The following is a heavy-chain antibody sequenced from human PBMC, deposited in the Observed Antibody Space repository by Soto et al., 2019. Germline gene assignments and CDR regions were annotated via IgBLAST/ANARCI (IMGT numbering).Heavy chain of an antibody. V-gene: IGHV4-31*03. J-gene: IGHJ5*02. CDR1: GGSISSGGYY. CDR2: IYYSGST. CDR3: ARDRVWYYDSSYNWFDP. D-gene: IGHD3-22*01. Sequence: SETLSLTCTVSGGSISSGGYYWSWIRQHPGKGLEWIGYIYYSGSTYYNPSLKSRVTISVDTSKNQFSLKLSSVTAADTAVYYCARDRVWYYDSSYNWFDPWGQGTLVTVSS.